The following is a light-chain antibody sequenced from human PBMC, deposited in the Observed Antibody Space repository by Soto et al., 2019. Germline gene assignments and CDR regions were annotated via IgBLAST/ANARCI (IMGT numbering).Light chain of an antibody. V-gene: IGLV2-14*03. CDR1: SSDIGGYNY. J-gene: IGLJ2*01. Sequence: QSVLTQPASVSGSPGQPFTISCTGTSSDIGGYNYVSWYQHHPGKAPKLIIYDVSNRPPGISDRFSGSKSGNTASLTISGLQAEDEGDYYCSSFTSSNTLVFGGGTKLTVL. CDR3: SSFTSSNTLV. CDR2: DVS.